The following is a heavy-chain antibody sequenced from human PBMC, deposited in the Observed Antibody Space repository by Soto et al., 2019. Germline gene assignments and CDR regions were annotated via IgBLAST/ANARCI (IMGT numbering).Heavy chain of an antibody. CDR3: TTDXITMVRGVIDDYYGMDV. J-gene: IGHJ6*02. V-gene: IGHV3-15*01. CDR2: IKSKTDGGTT. CDR1: GFTFSNAW. D-gene: IGHD3-10*01. Sequence: PGGSLRLSCAASGFTFSNAWMSWVRQAPGKGLEWVGRIKSKTDGGTTDYAAPVKGRFTISRDDSKNTLYLQMNSLKTEDTAVYYCTTDXITMVRGVIDDYYGMDVWGQGTTVTVSS.